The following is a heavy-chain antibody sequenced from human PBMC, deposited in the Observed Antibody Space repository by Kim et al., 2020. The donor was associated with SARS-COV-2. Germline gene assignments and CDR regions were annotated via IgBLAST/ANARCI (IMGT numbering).Heavy chain of an antibody. CDR3: ASLSRGKNAFDI. CDR1: GGSISSYY. J-gene: IGHJ3*02. D-gene: IGHD1-26*01. Sequence: SETLSLTCTVSGGSISSYYWSWIRQPPGKGLEWIGYIYYSGSTNYNTSLKSRVTISVDTSKNQVSLTVSSVTAADTAVYYCASLSRGKNAFDIWGHGTMGTVSS. V-gene: IGHV4-59*13. CDR2: IYYSGST.